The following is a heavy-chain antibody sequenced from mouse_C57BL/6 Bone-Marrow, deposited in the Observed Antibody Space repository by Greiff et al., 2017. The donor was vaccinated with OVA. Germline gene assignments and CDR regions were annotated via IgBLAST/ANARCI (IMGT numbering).Heavy chain of an antibody. CDR3: ASPDGYSSCFDV. J-gene: IGHJ1*03. CDR1: GYTFTSYW. Sequence: QVQLQQSGAELVKPGASVKLSCKASGYTFTSYWMHWVKQRPGQGLEWIGMIHPNSGSTNYNEKFKSKATLTVDKSSSTAYMQHSSLTSEDSAVSYCASPDGYSSCFDVWGTGTTVTVSS. CDR2: IHPNSGST. V-gene: IGHV1-64*01. D-gene: IGHD2-3*01.